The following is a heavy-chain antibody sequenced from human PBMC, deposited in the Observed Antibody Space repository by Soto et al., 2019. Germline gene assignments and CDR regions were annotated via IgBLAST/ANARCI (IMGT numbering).Heavy chain of an antibody. CDR1: GGTFSTYS. CDR2: IIPITGIT. Sequence: QVQLVQSGPEVKQPGSSVKVSCKASGGTFSTYSISWVRQAPGQGLEWMGRIIPITGITKYAQKFQGRVTITADKSTSTAYMELSSLRSEDTAVYYCAREGSGSYSSPYFDYWGQGTLVTVSS. D-gene: IGHD3-10*01. CDR3: AREGSGSYSSPYFDY. V-gene: IGHV1-69*08. J-gene: IGHJ4*02.